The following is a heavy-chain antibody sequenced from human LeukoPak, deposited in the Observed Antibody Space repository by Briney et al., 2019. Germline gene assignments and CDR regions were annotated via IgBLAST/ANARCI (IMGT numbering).Heavy chain of an antibody. V-gene: IGHV4-39*02. J-gene: IGHJ5*02. CDR2: IYYSGST. CDR1: GDSISSTNYY. D-gene: IGHD3-10*01. CDR3: ARDLGVRELGRGNWFDP. Sequence: PSETLSLTCTVSGDSISSTNYYWGWIRQPPGKGLEWIGSIYYSGSTYYNPSLESRVTISVDTSKNQFSLKLSSVTAADTAVYYCARDLGVRELGRGNWFDPWGQGTLVTVSS.